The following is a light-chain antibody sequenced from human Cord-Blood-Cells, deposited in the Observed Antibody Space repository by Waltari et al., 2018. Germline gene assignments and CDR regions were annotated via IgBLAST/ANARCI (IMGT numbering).Light chain of an antibody. Sequence: QSALTQPRSVSGSPGQSVTISCTGTSSDVGGYTYVSWYQQHPGKAPKLMIYDVRKRPSGVPERFSGSKSGNTASLTISGLQAEDEADYYCCSYAGSYTWVFGGGTKLTVL. CDR2: DVR. CDR3: CSYAGSYTWV. J-gene: IGLJ3*02. CDR1: SSDVGGYTY. V-gene: IGLV2-11*01.